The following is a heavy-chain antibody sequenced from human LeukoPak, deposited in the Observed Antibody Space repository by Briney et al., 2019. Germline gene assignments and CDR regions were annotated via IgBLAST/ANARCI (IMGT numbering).Heavy chain of an antibody. CDR1: GFTFSSYS. Sequence: PGGSLRLSCAASGFTFSSYSMNWVRQAPGKGLEWVSSISSSSSYIYYADSVRGRFTISRDNAKNSLYLQMNSLRAEDTAVYYCAKGDIAAAGMEYYYMDVWGKGTTVTVSS. CDR2: ISSSSSYI. D-gene: IGHD6-13*01. J-gene: IGHJ6*03. V-gene: IGHV3-21*01. CDR3: AKGDIAAAGMEYYYMDV.